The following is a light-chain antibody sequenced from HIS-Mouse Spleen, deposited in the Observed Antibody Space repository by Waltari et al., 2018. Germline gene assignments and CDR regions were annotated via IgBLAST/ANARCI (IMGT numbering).Light chain of an antibody. CDR3: QSYDSSNWV. Sequence: NFMLTQPHSVSESPGKTVTISCTGSSGSIPSNYVQWYQQRPGSAPTTVIYEDNQSPSGVPDRFSGSIDSSSNSASLTISGLKTEDEADYYCQSYDSSNWVFGGGTKLTVL. CDR2: EDN. CDR1: SGSIPSNY. V-gene: IGLV6-57*02. J-gene: IGLJ3*02.